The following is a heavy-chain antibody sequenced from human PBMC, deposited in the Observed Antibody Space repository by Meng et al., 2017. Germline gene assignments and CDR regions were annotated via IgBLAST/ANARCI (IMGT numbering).Heavy chain of an antibody. CDR3: AREHIVVVTARSRNYFDY. CDR2: ISYDGSNK. J-gene: IGHJ4*02. V-gene: IGHV3-30*01. Sequence: GGSLRLSCAASGFTFSSYAMHWVRQAPGKGLEWVAVISYDGSNKYYADSVKGRFTISRDNSKNTLYLQMNSLRAEDTAVYYCAREHIVVVTARSRNYFDYWGQRTLVTVSS. CDR1: GFTFSSYA. D-gene: IGHD2-21*02.